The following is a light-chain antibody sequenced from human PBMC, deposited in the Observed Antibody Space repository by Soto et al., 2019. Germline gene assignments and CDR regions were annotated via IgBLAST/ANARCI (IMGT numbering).Light chain of an antibody. Sequence: IGVKQSPGTLSLSQGQRATLSCRASQTISNSYLAWYQQRPGQAPRLLIYGASTRATGVPARSTGSGAGTEFSPTISSLLDEDAAVYYCQQNYGCPPWTFGQGTKVDIK. CDR2: GAS. J-gene: IGKJ1*01. CDR1: QTISNSY. V-gene: IGKV3D-7*01. CDR3: QQNYGCPPWT.